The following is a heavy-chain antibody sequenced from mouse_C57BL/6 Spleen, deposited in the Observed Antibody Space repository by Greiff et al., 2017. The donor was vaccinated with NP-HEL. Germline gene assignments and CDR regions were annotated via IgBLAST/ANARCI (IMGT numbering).Heavy chain of an antibody. Sequence: QVQLQQSGPGLVQPSQSLSITCTVSGFSLTSYGVHWVRQSPGKGLEWLGVIWSGGSTDYNAAFISRLSISKDNSKSQVFFKMNSLQADDTAIYYCARNDYGSSLYYFDDWGQGTTLTVSS. CDR2: IWSGGST. V-gene: IGHV2-2*01. J-gene: IGHJ2*01. D-gene: IGHD1-1*01. CDR3: ARNDYGSSLYYFDD. CDR1: GFSLTSYG.